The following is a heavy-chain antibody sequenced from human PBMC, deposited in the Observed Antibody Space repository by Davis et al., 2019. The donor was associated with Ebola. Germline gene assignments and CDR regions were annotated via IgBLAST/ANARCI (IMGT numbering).Heavy chain of an antibody. J-gene: IGHJ4*02. CDR3: AAEVATID. CDR2: IKQDGSEQ. V-gene: IGHV3-7*01. Sequence: GESLKISCAASGFTFSDYYMSWVRQAPGKGLEWVANIKQDGSEQYYVDSVKGRFTISRDNAKNSLYLQMNSLRAEDAAVYYCAAEVATIDWGQGTLVTVSS. D-gene: IGHD5-24*01. CDR1: GFTFSDYY.